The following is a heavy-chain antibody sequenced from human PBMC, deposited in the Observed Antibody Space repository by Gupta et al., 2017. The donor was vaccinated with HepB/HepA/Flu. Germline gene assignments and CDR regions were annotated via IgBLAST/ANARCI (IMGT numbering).Heavy chain of an antibody. CDR2: IYPGDSDT. V-gene: IGHV5-51*01. Sequence: EVQLAQSGAEVKKPGESLKISCKGSGYSFTSYWIGWVRQIPGKGLEWMGIIYPGDSDTRYSPSFQGQVTISADKSISTAYLQWSSLKASDTAMYYCARRPVLLWFGELFHDAFDIWGQGTMVTVSS. CDR1: GYSFTSYW. D-gene: IGHD3-10*01. J-gene: IGHJ3*02. CDR3: ARRPVLLWFGELFHDAFDI.